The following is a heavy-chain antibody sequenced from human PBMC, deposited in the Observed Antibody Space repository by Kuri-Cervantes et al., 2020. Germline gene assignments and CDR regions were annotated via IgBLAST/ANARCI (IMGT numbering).Heavy chain of an antibody. J-gene: IGHJ4*02. CDR3: AVEKISGWYVEGIVDY. D-gene: IGHD6-19*01. CDR2: INSDGSST. Sequence: GGSLRLSCAASGFTFSSYWMHWVRQAPGKGLVWVSRINSDGSSTSYADSVKDRFTISRDNAKNTLYLQMNSLRAEDTAVYYCAVEKISGWYVEGIVDYWGQGTLVTVSS. V-gene: IGHV3-74*01. CDR1: GFTFSSYW.